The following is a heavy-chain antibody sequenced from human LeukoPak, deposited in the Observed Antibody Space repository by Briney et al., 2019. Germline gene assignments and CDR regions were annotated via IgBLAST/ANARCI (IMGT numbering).Heavy chain of an antibody. Sequence: PSETLSLTCAVYGGSFSGYYWSWIRQPPGKGLEWIGEIYHSGSTNYNPSLKSRVTISVDKSKNQFSLKLSSVTAADTAVYYCASGITMVRGVIDYWGQGTLLTVSS. V-gene: IGHV4-34*01. D-gene: IGHD3-10*01. CDR1: GGSFSGYY. CDR3: ASGITMVRGVIDY. J-gene: IGHJ4*02. CDR2: IYHSGST.